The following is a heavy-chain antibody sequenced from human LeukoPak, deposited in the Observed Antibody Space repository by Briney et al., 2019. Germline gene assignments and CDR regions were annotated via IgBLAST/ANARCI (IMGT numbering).Heavy chain of an antibody. CDR1: GGLVSSTADY. CDR2: IYYSGST. Sequence: TPAETLSLTCTVSGGLVSSTADYWGWIRQPPGKGLEWIGNIYYSGSTYYTPSLTSRVTMSVDTSNHQFSLKMHSVTAADTAVYYCARLSKGRFFDYIFDYWGQGTLVTVSS. CDR3: ARLSKGRFFDYIFDY. D-gene: IGHD3-9*01. J-gene: IGHJ4*02. V-gene: IGHV4-39*01.